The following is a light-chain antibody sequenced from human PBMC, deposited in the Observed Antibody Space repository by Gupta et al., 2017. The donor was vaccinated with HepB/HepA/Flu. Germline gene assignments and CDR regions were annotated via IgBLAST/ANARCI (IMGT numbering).Light chain of an antibody. Sequence: EMVLTQSPGTLSLSPGERATLSCRASQSISSNYLAWYQQKPGQAPRLLIYDASSRSTGIPDRFSGSGSGTDFTLTISTLEPEDFAVYYCQQYGSSPCSFGQGTKLEIK. J-gene: IGKJ2*04. V-gene: IGKV3-20*01. CDR1: QSISSNY. CDR3: QQYGSSPCS. CDR2: DAS.